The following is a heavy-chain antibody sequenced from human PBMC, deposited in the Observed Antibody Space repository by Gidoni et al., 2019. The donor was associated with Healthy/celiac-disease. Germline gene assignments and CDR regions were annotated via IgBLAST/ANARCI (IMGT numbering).Heavy chain of an antibody. CDR2: ISYDGSNK. CDR3: AKDAAVGAGFDY. Sequence: QVQLVESGGGVVQPGRSLRLSCAASGFTFSSYGMHWVRQAPGKGLEWVAVISYDGSNKYYADSVKGRFTISRDNSKNTLYLQMNSLRAEDTAVYYCAKDAAVGAGFDYWGQGTLVTVSS. CDR1: GFTFSSYG. V-gene: IGHV3-30*18. J-gene: IGHJ4*02. D-gene: IGHD6-19*01.